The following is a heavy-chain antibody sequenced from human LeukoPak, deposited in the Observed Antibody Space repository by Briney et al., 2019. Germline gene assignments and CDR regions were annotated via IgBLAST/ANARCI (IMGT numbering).Heavy chain of an antibody. V-gene: IGHV4-30-4*01. CDR2: IYYSGST. CDR3: AREYSSSYFDY. Sequence: ASETLSLTCTVSGGSISSYYWSWIRQPPGKGLEWIGYIYYSGSTYYNPSLKSRVTISVDTSKNQFSLKLSSVTAADTAVYYCAREYSSSYFDYWGQGTLVTVSS. CDR1: GGSISSYY. J-gene: IGHJ4*02. D-gene: IGHD6-6*01.